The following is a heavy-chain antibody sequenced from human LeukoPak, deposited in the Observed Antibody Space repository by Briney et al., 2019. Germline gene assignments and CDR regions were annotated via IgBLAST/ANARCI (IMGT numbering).Heavy chain of an antibody. D-gene: IGHD1-26*01. Sequence: SETLSLTCTVSGGSISSYYWSWIRQPPGKGLEWIGYIHYSGSTNNNPSLKSRVTISVDTSKNQFSLKLSSVTAADTAVYYCARAELELLPIFDYWGQGTLVTVSS. J-gene: IGHJ4*02. CDR2: IHYSGST. CDR3: ARAELELLPIFDY. CDR1: GGSISSYY. V-gene: IGHV4-59*01.